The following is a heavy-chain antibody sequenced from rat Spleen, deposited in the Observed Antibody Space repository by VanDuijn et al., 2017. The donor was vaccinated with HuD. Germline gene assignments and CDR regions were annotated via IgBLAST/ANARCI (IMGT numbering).Heavy chain of an antibody. V-gene: IGHV5-20*01. CDR1: GFTFSNSD. Sequence: EVQLVESGGGLVQPGRSMKLSCAVSGFTFSNSDMAWVRQAPTKGPEWVASISFDGSTTYYQDSVKGRFTISRDNTKSTLYLQMIRLRSEDTATYYCTTENYWFAYWGQGTLVTVSS. D-gene: IGHD1-10*01. J-gene: IGHJ3*01. CDR3: TTENYWFAY. CDR2: ISFDGSTT.